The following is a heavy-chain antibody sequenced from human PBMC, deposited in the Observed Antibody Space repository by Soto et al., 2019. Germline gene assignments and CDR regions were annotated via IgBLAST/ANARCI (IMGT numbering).Heavy chain of an antibody. CDR3: ARERLVVPAAIFNNWFDP. Sequence: SETLSLTCTVSGGSISSGGYYWSWIRQHPGKGLEWIGYIYYSGSTYYNPSLKSRVTISVDTSKNQFSLKLSSVTAADTAVYYCARERLVVPAAIFNNWFDPWGQGTLVTVSS. V-gene: IGHV4-31*03. D-gene: IGHD2-2*01. J-gene: IGHJ5*02. CDR1: GGSISSGGYY. CDR2: IYYSGST.